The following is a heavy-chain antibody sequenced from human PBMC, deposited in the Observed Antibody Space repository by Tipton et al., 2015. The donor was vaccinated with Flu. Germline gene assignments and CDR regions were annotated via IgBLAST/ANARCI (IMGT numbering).Heavy chain of an antibody. D-gene: IGHD3-16*01. CDR3: VRVQISYGIPAGVFFDL. Sequence: VQLVQSGVEVKKPGESLKISCKGSGYSFTNYWIAWVRQMPGKGLEWMGIIDLTDSDTRYSPSFEGQVTISVDKSIIAAYLQWRSLKASDSAMYYCVRVQISYGIPAGVFFDLWGQGTLVTVSS. CDR1: GYSFTNYW. CDR2: IDLTDSDT. J-gene: IGHJ4*02. V-gene: IGHV5-51*03.